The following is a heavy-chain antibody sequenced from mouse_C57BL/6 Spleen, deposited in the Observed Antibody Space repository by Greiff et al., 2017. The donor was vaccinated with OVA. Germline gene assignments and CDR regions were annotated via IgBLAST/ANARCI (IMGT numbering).Heavy chain of an antibody. D-gene: IGHD3-2*02. CDR2: IYPGNGDT. CDR3: ARDSSGPFAY. V-gene: IGHV1-82*01. J-gene: IGHJ3*01. CDR1: GYAFSSSW. Sequence: QVQLQQSGPELVKPGASVKISCKASGYAFSSSWMNWVKPRPGKGLEWIGRIYPGNGDTTYNGKFKCKATLTADKTSSTAYMQLSSLTSEDSAVYFCARDSSGPFAYWGQGTLVTVSA.